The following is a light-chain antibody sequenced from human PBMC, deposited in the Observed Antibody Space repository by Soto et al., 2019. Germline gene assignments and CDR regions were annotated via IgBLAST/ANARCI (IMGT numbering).Light chain of an antibody. CDR3: LQYNSYPYT. CDR2: AAS. CDR1: QGISSW. Sequence: DLQMTQSPSSLSASVGDRVTITCRASQGISSWLAWYQQKPEKAPKSLIFAASSLHTGVPSRFSGSGSGTYFTLTISSLQPEDFATYYCLQYNSYPYTFGQGTKLPIK. J-gene: IGKJ2*01. V-gene: IGKV1D-16*01.